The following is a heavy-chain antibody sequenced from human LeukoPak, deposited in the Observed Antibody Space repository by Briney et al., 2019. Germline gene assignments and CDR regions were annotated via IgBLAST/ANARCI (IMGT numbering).Heavy chain of an antibody. V-gene: IGHV3-23*01. Sequence: PGGSLRLSCAASGFTFSSYAMSWVRQAPGKGLAWVSAISGSGGSTYYADSVKGRFTISRDNSKNTLYLQMNSLRAEDTAVYYCAKDYGDYYSFFNWGQGTLVTVSS. CDR2: ISGSGGST. J-gene: IGHJ4*02. CDR3: AKDYGDYYSFFN. D-gene: IGHD4-17*01. CDR1: GFTFSSYA.